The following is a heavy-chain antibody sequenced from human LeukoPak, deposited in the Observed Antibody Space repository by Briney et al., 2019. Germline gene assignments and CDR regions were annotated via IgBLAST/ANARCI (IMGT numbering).Heavy chain of an antibody. J-gene: IGHJ3*02. CDR2: INWNGGST. D-gene: IGHD6-13*01. CDR3: ARLSYSSSFKSNAFDI. Sequence: GGSLRLSCAASGFTSDDYGMSWVRQAPGKGLEWVSGINWNGGSTGYADSVKGRFTISRDNAKNSLYLQMNSLRAEDTALYYCARLSYSSSFKSNAFDIWGQGTMVTVSS. CDR1: GFTSDDYG. V-gene: IGHV3-20*04.